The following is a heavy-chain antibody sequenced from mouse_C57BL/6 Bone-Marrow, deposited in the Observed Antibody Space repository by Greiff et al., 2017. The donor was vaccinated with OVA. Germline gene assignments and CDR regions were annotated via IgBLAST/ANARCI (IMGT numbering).Heavy chain of an antibody. CDR2: INPNNGGT. J-gene: IGHJ3*01. CDR3: AREDRSWFAY. CDR1: GYTFTDSN. V-gene: IGHV1-18*01. Sequence: EVQLQQSGPELVKPGASVKIPCKASGYTFTDSNMYWVKQSHGKSLEWIGDINPNNGGTIYNQKFKGKATLTVDKSSSTAYMELRSLTSEDTAVYYCAREDRSWFAYWGQGTLVTVSA.